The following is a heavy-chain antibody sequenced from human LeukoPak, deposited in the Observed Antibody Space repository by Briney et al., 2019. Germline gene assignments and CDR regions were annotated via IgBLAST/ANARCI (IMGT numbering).Heavy chain of an antibody. CDR1: GGSISSSSYY. V-gene: IGHV4-39*01. CDR2: IYYSGST. D-gene: IGHD1-26*01. J-gene: IGHJ3*02. Sequence: PSETLSLTCTVSGGSISSSSYYWGWIRQPPGKGLEWIGSIYYSGSTYYNPSLKSRVTISVDTSKNQFSLKLSSVTAADTAVYYCARHGPTPERARYAFDIWGQGTMVTVSS. CDR3: ARHGPTPERARYAFDI.